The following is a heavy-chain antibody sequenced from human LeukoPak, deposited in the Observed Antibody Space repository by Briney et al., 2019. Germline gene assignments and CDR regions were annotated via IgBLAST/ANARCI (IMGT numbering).Heavy chain of an antibody. Sequence: SETLSLTCTVSGGSISSYYWSWIRQPPGKGLEWIGYIYYSGSTNYNPSLKSRVTISVDTSKNQFSLKLSSVTAADTAMYYCARYGGYDILTGYPHNWFDPWGQGTLVTVSS. V-gene: IGHV4-59*01. D-gene: IGHD3-9*01. CDR3: ARYGGYDILTGYPHNWFDP. CDR1: GGSISSYY. CDR2: IYYSGST. J-gene: IGHJ5*02.